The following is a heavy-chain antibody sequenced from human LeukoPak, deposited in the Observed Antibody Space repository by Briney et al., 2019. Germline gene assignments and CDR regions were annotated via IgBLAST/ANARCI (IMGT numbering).Heavy chain of an antibody. D-gene: IGHD3-10*01. V-gene: IGHV3-20*01. CDR1: GFPFVAYG. J-gene: IGHJ3*02. CDR2: FNWSGGRT. CDR3: ARAGDEYGSGSYAFDI. Sequence: GGPLRLSCAASGFPFVAYGMIWVRRPPGKGRKWVSGFNWSGGRTGYEDAVKGRFTFSRDNAKNSLYLQMNSLRAEDAALYHCARAGDEYGSGSYAFDIWGQGTMVTVSS.